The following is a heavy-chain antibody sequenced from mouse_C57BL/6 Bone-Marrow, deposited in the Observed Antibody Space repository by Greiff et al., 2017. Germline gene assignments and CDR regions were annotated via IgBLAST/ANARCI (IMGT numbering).Heavy chain of an antibody. Sequence: VQLKESGAELVRPGTSVKVSCKASGYAFTNYLIEWVKQRPGQGLEWIGVINPGSGGTNYNEKFKGKATLTADKSSSTAYMQLSSLTSEDSAVYFCARSGPFAYWGQGTLVTVSA. D-gene: IGHD3-2*02. V-gene: IGHV1-54*01. CDR2: INPGSGGT. CDR3: ARSGPFAY. J-gene: IGHJ3*01. CDR1: GYAFTNYL.